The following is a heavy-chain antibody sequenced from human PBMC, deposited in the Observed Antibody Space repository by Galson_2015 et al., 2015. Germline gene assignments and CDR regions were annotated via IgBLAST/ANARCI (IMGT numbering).Heavy chain of an antibody. D-gene: IGHD3-22*01. CDR2: THPGYSDT. CDR1: GYSLSTYW. V-gene: IGHV5-51*01. Sequence: QSGAEVKKPGESLKISCKAYGYSLSTYWIGWVRQMPGKGLEWMGITHPGYSDTRYSPSFQGHVTISVDKSINTAYLQWGSLRASDTAIYYCARHVGSTGSYAKDVWGQGTTVTVSS. CDR3: ARHVGSTGSYAKDV. J-gene: IGHJ6*02.